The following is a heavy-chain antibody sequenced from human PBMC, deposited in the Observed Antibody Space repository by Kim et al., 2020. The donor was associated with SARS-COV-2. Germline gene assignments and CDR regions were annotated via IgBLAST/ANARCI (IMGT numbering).Heavy chain of an antibody. V-gene: IGHV4-39*01. CDR2: IFFRGST. CDR3: SRYLTAPGTFDS. D-gene: IGHD6-13*01. Sequence: SETLSLTCTVSNGSISSSSYYWGWLRQPPGKGLEWIGSIFFRGSTYYNLSLQSRVTISVDTSNNQFSLSLTSVTAAATAVYCCSRYLTAPGTFDSWGQGT. CDR1: NGSISSSSYY. J-gene: IGHJ4*02.